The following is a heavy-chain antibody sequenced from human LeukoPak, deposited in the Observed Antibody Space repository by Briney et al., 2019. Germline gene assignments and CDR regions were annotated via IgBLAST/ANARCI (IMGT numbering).Heavy chain of an antibody. CDR1: GGSFSGYY. Sequence: RPSETLSLTCAVYGGSFSGYYWSWIRQPPGKGLEWIGEINHSGSTNYNPSLKSRVTISVDTSKNQFSLKLSSVTAADTAVYYCARAGAVAGGKNAFDIWGQGTMVTVSS. J-gene: IGHJ3*02. V-gene: IGHV4-34*01. CDR2: INHSGST. D-gene: IGHD6-19*01. CDR3: ARAGAVAGGKNAFDI.